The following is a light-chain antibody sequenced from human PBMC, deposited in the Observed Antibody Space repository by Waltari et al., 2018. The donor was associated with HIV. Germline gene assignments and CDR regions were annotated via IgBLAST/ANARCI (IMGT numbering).Light chain of an antibody. CDR2: AAS. Sequence: DIQMTQSPSSLSASVGDRVTITCRASQTISSYLNWYQQKPENAPKLLIYAASSWESGVPARFSGSGSGTDFTLTISSLQPEDFATYYCQQRYSTPWTFGQGTQVEIK. J-gene: IGKJ1*01. V-gene: IGKV1-39*01. CDR3: QQRYSTPWT. CDR1: QTISSY.